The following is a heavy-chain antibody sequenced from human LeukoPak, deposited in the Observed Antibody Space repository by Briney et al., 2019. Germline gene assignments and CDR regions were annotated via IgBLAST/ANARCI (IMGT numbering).Heavy chain of an antibody. V-gene: IGHV3-48*04. CDR3: ARASGDCSSTSCRRPFDY. Sequence: GGSLRLSCAASGFTFSSYSMNWVRQAPGKGLEWVSYVSSSSSTIYHADSVKSRFTISRDNAKNSLYLQMNSLRAEDTAVYYCARASGDCSSTSCRRPFDYWGQGTLVTVSS. CDR1: GFTFSSYS. CDR2: VSSSSSTI. J-gene: IGHJ4*02. D-gene: IGHD2-2*01.